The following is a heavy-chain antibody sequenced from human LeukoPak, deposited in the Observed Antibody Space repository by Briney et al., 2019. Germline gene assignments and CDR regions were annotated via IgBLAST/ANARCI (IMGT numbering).Heavy chain of an antibody. CDR3: AKETAYFDY. CDR2: ISGSGGST. Sequence: GGSPRLSCAASXXXXXXYXXSXVRXXXXXXXEWVSAISGSGGSTYYADSVKGRFTISRDNSKNTLYLQMNSLRAEDTAVYYCAKETAYFDYWGQGTLVTVSS. V-gene: IGHV3-23*01. J-gene: IGHJ4*02. CDR1: XXXXXXYX.